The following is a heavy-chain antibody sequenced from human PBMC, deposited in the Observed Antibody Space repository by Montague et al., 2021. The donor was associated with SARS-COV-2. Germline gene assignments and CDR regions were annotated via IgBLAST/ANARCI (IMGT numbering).Heavy chain of an antibody. CDR1: GDSVSSNSAT. V-gene: IGHV6-1*01. CDR3: ARERWAVGVSFDY. D-gene: IGHD1-26*01. J-gene: IGHJ4*02. Sequence: CAISGDSVSSNSATWHWIRQSPSTGLEWLGRTYYRSRWSNDYAVSVSSRIVINPDTSTNQFSLQLSSVTPEDTAVYFCARERWAVGVSFDYWGQGTLVTVSS. CDR2: TYYRSRWSN.